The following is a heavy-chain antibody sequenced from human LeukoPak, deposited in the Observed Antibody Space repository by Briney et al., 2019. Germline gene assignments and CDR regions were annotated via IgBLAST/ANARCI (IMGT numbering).Heavy chain of an antibody. J-gene: IGHJ5*02. D-gene: IGHD6-19*01. CDR3: AKTGRPNNSGWYRWFDP. V-gene: IGHV4-30-4*01. CDR2: MYYSGST. Sequence: SETLSLTCTVSGGSISSGDYYWSWIRQPPGKGLEWIAYMYYSGSTYYNPSLKSRVTMSADTSKNQLSLNLSSVTAADTAVYYCAKTGRPNNSGWYRWFDPWGQGTLVTVSS. CDR1: GGSISSGDYY.